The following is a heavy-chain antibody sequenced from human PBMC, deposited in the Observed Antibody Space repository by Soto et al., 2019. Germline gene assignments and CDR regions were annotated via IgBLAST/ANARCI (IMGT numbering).Heavy chain of an antibody. CDR1: GFTFSSYA. V-gene: IGHV3-30-3*01. Sequence: PGGSLRLSCAVSGFTFSSYAMHWVRQAPGKGLEWVAVISYDGSNKYYADSVKGRFTISRDNSKNTLYLQMNSLRAEDTAVYYCARDGDTAMVTDYYYYGMDVWGQGTTVTVSS. CDR3: ARDGDTAMVTDYYYYGMDV. CDR2: ISYDGSNK. D-gene: IGHD5-18*01. J-gene: IGHJ6*02.